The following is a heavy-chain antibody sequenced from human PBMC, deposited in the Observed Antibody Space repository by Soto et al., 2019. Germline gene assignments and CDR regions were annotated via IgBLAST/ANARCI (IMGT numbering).Heavy chain of an antibody. D-gene: IGHD3-3*01. Sequence: GGSLRLSCAASGFTFSDYSMNWVRQAPGKGLEWVAVIWYDGSNKFYADSVKGQFTISRDNSKNTLYLQINSLRAEDTAVYYCARTYYDFWSGYYNYFDYWGQGTLVTVSS. CDR3: ARTYYDFWSGYYNYFDY. V-gene: IGHV3-33*08. J-gene: IGHJ4*02. CDR2: IWYDGSNK. CDR1: GFTFSDYS.